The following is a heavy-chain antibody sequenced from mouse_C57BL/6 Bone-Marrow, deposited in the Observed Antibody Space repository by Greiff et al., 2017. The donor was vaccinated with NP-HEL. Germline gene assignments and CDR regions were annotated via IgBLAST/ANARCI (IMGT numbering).Heavy chain of an antibody. CDR3: ASDPYYSNYVAWFAY. CDR2: ISDGGSYT. CDR1: GFTFSSYA. V-gene: IGHV5-4*03. Sequence: DVMLVESGGGLVKPGGSLKLSCAASGFTFSSYAMSWVRQTPEKRLEWVATISDGGSYTYYPDNVKGRFTISRDNAKNKLYLQMSHLKSEDTAMYSCASDPYYSNYVAWFAYWGQGTLVTVSA. D-gene: IGHD2-5*01. J-gene: IGHJ3*01.